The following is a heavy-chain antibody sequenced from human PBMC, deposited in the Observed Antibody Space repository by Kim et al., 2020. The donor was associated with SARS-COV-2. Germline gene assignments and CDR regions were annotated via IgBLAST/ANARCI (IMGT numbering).Heavy chain of an antibody. CDR3: ARGATVTSGDAFDI. D-gene: IGHD4-4*01. V-gene: IGHV3-48*03. J-gene: IGHJ3*02. Sequence: ADSVKGRFTISRDNAKNSLYLQMNSLRAEDTAVYYCARGATVTSGDAFDIWGQGTMVTVSS.